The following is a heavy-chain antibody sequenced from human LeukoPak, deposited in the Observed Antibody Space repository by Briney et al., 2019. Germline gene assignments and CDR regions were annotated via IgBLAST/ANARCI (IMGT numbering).Heavy chain of an antibody. CDR1: GGTFSGYY. J-gene: IGHJ4*02. CDR3: ARGGGSYYYFDY. Sequence: SETLSLTCAVYGGTFSGYYWSWIRQPPGKGLEWIGEINHSGSTNYNPSLKSRVTISVDTSKNQFSLKLSSVTAADTAVYYCARGGGSYYYFDYWGQGTLVTVSS. D-gene: IGHD1-26*01. CDR2: INHSGST. V-gene: IGHV4-34*01.